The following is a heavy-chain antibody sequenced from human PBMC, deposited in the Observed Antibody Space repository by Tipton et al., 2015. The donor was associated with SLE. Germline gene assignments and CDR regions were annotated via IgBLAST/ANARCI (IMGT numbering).Heavy chain of an antibody. V-gene: IGHV4-59*08. J-gene: IGHJ3*02. Sequence: TLSLTCTVSGGSISSHYWSWIRQPPGKGLEWIGYIYYSGSTNYNPSLKSRVTISVDTSKNQFSLKLSSVTAADTAVYYCARDYDFWSGYYHDAFDIWGQGTMVTVSS. CDR2: IYYSGST. CDR1: GGSISSHY. D-gene: IGHD3-3*01. CDR3: ARDYDFWSGYYHDAFDI.